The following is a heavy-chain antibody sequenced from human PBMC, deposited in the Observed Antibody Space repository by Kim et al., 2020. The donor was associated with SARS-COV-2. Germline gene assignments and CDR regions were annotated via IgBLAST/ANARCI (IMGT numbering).Heavy chain of an antibody. CDR1: GFTFSSYG. J-gene: IGHJ4*02. CDR3: ARGGLAEWLLEGFDY. D-gene: IGHD3-3*01. CDR2: IWYDGSNK. Sequence: GGSLRLSCAASGFTFSSYGMHWVRQAPGKGLEWVAVIWYDGSNKYYADSVKGRFTISRDNSRNTLYLQMNSLRAEDTAVYYCARGGLAEWLLEGFDYWGQGTLVTVSS. V-gene: IGHV3-33*01.